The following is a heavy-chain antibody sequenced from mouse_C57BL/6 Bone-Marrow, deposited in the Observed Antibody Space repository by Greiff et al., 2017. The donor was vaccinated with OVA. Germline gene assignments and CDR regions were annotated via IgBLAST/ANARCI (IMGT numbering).Heavy chain of an antibody. Sequence: QVQLQQPGAELVMPGASVKLSCKASGYTFTSYWMHWVKQRPGQGLEWIGEIDPSDSYTNYNQKFKGKSTLTVYKSSNTAYMQLSSLTSEDSAVSCCSRRDYDDWRALWYWGQGTSVTVSS. J-gene: IGHJ4*01. CDR2: IDPSDSYT. D-gene: IGHD2-4*01. CDR3: SRRDYDDWRALWY. V-gene: IGHV1-69*01. CDR1: GYTFTSYW.